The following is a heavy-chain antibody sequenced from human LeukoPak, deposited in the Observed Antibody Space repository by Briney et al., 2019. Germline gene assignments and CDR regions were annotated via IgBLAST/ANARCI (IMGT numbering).Heavy chain of an antibody. J-gene: IGHJ5*02. CDR1: GGSISSSSYY. V-gene: IGHV4-39*01. Sequence: SETLSLTCTVSGGSISSSSYYRGWTRQPPGKGLEWIGSIYYSGSTYYNPSLKSRVTISVDTSKNQFSLKLSSVTAADTAVYYCARLDTGPWGQGTLVTVSS. D-gene: IGHD1-14*01. CDR3: ARLDTGP. CDR2: IYYSGST.